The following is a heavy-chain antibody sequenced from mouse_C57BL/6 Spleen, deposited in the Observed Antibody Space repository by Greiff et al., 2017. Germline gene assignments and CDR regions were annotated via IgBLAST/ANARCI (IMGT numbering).Heavy chain of an antibody. D-gene: IGHD1-1*01. J-gene: IGHJ2*01. CDR3: ASYYYGSYYFDY. CDR1: GYTFTDYY. Sequence: EVQLQQSGPVLVKPGASVKMSCKASGYTFTDYYMNWVKQSHGKSLEWIGVINPYNGGTSYNQKFKGKATLTVDKSSSTAYMELNSLTSEDSAVYYCASYYYGSYYFDYWGQGTTLTVSS. V-gene: IGHV1-19*01. CDR2: INPYNGGT.